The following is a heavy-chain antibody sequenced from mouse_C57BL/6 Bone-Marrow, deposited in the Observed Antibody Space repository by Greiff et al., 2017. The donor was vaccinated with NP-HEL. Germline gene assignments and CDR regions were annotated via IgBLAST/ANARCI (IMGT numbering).Heavy chain of an antibody. J-gene: IGHJ3*01. Sequence: QVQLQQSGAELARPGASVKLSCKASGYTFTSYGISWVKQRPGQGLEWIGEIYPRSGNTYYNEKFKGKATLTADKSSSTAYMELRSLTSEDSAVYFCARLRPFAYWGQGTLVTVSA. CDR1: GYTFTSYG. V-gene: IGHV1-81*01. CDR3: ARLRPFAY. CDR2: IYPRSGNT.